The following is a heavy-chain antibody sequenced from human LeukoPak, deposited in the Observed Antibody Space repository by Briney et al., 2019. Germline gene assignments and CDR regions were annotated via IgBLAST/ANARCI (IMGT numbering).Heavy chain of an antibody. Sequence: GGSLRLSCAASGFTFSSYGMHWVRQAPGKGLEWVAFIRYDGSNKYYADSVKGRFTISRDNSKNTLYLQMNSLRSEDTAVYYCAMTALYYDFWSGSRRSSNWFDPWGQGTLVTVSS. D-gene: IGHD3-3*01. CDR2: IRYDGSNK. CDR3: AMTALYYDFWSGSRRSSNWFDP. V-gene: IGHV3-30*02. J-gene: IGHJ5*02. CDR1: GFTFSSYG.